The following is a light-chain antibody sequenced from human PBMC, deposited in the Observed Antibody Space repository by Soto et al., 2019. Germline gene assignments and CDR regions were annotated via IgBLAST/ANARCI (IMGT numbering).Light chain of an antibody. Sequence: ETVLTQSPGTLSLSPGERVTLSCRTSHTVSSTYLAWYQQKGGQAPRLLIYGAFISATGIPDRFTGSASGTDFTLTISSLEPEDVAVYYCQLYGSSSLYTFGQGTKLEIK. CDR3: QLYGSSSLYT. CDR2: GAF. J-gene: IGKJ2*01. V-gene: IGKV3-20*01. CDR1: HTVSSTY.